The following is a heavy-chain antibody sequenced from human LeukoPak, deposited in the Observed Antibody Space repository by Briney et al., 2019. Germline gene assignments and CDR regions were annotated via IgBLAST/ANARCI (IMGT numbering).Heavy chain of an antibody. V-gene: IGHV3-23*01. Sequence: PGGSLRLSCAASGFTFSSYAMSWVRQAPGEGLECASTISYSGDSTYYADSVKGRFTISRDNSKNTLCLLMNSLIAEDTAVYYCAKVPYSDYGSGRPPFMDVWGQGTTVAVSS. CDR2: ISYSGDST. D-gene: IGHD3-10*01. CDR1: GFTFSSYA. J-gene: IGHJ6*02. CDR3: AKVPYSDYGSGRPPFMDV.